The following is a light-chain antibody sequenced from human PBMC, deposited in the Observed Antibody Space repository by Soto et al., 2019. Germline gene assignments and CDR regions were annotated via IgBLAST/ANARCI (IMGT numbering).Light chain of an antibody. V-gene: IGKV3-20*01. CDR2: GAS. CDR1: QSVTTSY. Sequence: EIVLTQSPGTLSLSPGERATLSCRASQSVTTSYLAWYQRKPGQAPRLLIYGASSRATGIPNRFSGSGSGTYFTLTISILEPEDGAVYYCQHYGSSPRFGQGTKVEIK. J-gene: IGKJ1*01. CDR3: QHYGSSPR.